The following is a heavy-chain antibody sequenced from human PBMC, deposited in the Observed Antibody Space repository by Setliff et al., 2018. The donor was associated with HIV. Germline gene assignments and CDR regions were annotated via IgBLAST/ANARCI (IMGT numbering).Heavy chain of an antibody. CDR1: GGSISSRDYF. Sequence: SETLSLTCTVSGGSISSRDYFWGWLRQPPGKGLEWIGSLDYIGSTYYNPSLNSRVTISVVTSKNQFSLKLGSVTAADTAVYYCARESPSSSWFYFDFWGQGTLVTVSS. CDR3: ARESPSSSWFYFDF. D-gene: IGHD6-13*01. V-gene: IGHV4-39*02. J-gene: IGHJ4*02. CDR2: LDYIGST.